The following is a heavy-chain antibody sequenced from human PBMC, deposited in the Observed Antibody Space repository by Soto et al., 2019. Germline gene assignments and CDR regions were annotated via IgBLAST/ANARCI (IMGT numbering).Heavy chain of an antibody. D-gene: IGHD7-27*01. V-gene: IGHV1-46*01. J-gene: IGHJ4*02. CDR3: ARDLTSGDY. Sequence: QVQLVQSGAEVKNPGSSVQLSCKASGYIFTNYYIHWVRQAPGQGLEWMAIINPSRGSTNYAQKFQGRVTLDRDTFTNTVYMELSSLRSEDTAIYYCARDLTSGDYWGQGTLVTVSS. CDR2: INPSRGST. CDR1: GYIFTNYY.